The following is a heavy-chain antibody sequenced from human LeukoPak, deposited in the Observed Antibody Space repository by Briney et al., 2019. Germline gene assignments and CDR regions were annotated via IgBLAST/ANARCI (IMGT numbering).Heavy chain of an antibody. V-gene: IGHV3-11*01. Sequence: GGSLRLSCAASGFSFSDYYMSWIRQAPGKRLEWVSCISSSGITEYHADSVKGRFTISRDNAKKSLYLQMNSLRGEDTAVYYCARETGGYFDYWGPGTLVTVSS. CDR3: ARETGGYFDY. CDR2: ISSSGITE. CDR1: GFSFSDYY. D-gene: IGHD1-1*01. J-gene: IGHJ4*02.